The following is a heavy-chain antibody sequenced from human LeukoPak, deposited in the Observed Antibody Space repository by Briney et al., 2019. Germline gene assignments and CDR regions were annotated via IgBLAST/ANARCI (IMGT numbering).Heavy chain of an antibody. V-gene: IGHV3-20*04. CDR3: ARSYILSGYSYGGDAFDI. CDR2: INWNGGST. J-gene: IGHJ3*02. CDR1: GFTFDDYG. Sequence: GGSLRLSCAASGFTFDDYGMSWVRQAPGKGLEWVSGINWNGGSTGYADSVKGRFTISRDNAKNSLYLQMNSLRAEDTAVYYCARSYILSGYSYGGDAFDIWGQGTMVTVSS. D-gene: IGHD5-18*01.